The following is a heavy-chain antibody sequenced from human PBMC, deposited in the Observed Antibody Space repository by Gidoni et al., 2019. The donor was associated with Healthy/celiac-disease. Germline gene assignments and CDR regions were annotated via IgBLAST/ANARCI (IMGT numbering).Heavy chain of an antibody. CDR3: ARDHYYDSSGLPDAFDI. J-gene: IGHJ3*02. D-gene: IGHD3-22*01. CDR1: GYTFTSYG. Sequence: QVQLMQYGAEVKKPGVSVKVFCKSCGYTFTSYGISWVRQAPGQGLEWMGWISAYNGNTNYAQKLQGRVNMTTDTSTSTAYMELRSLRSDDTAVYYCARDHYYDSSGLPDAFDIWGQGTMVTVSA. V-gene: IGHV1-18*01. CDR2: ISAYNGNT.